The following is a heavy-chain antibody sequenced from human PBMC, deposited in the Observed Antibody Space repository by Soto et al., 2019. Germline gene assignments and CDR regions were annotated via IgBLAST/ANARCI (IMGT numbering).Heavy chain of an antibody. J-gene: IGHJ4*02. CDR1: GYTFTSYA. Sequence: ASVQVSWKASGYTFTSYAMRWVRQAPGQRLEWMGWINAGNGNTKYSQKFQGRVTITRDTSASTAYMELSSLRSEDTAVYYCARVIGGWYYFDYWGQGTLVTVSS. V-gene: IGHV1-3*01. CDR2: INAGNGNT. D-gene: IGHD6-19*01. CDR3: ARVIGGWYYFDY.